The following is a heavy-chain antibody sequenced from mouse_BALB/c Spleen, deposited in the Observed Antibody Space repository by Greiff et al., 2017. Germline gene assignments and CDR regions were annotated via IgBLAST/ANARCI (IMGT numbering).Heavy chain of an antibody. CDR3: ARSHSGWYFDV. CDR1: GYAFSSSW. D-gene: IGHD3-1*01. Sequence: QVQLQQSGPELVKPGASVKISCKASGYAFSSSWMNWVKQRPGQGLEWIGRIYPGDGDTNYNGKFKGKATLTADKSSSTAYMQLSSLTSVDSAVYFCARSHSGWYFDVWGAGTTVTVSS. CDR2: IYPGDGDT. V-gene: IGHV1-82*01. J-gene: IGHJ1*01.